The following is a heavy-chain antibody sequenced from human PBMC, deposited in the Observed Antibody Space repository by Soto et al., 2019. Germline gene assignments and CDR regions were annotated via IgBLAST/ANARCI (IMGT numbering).Heavy chain of an antibody. CDR2: IWYDGSDK. CDR3: ARDSGGDYHNYYMDV. D-gene: IGHD4-17*01. V-gene: IGHV3-33*01. Sequence: QMQLVESGGGVVQSGTSLRLSCAASGFTFSNYAMHWVRQAPGKGLEWVTIIWYDGSDKNYGDSVKGRFTISRDNSKNTMYLQMNSLRVEDTAVYYCARDSGGDYHNYYMDVWGKGTTVTVSS. CDR1: GFTFSNYA. J-gene: IGHJ6*03.